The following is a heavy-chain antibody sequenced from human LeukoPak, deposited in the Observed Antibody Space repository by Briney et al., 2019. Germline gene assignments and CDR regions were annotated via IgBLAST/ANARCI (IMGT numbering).Heavy chain of an antibody. D-gene: IGHD6-19*01. CDR2: IWYDGSNK. CDR1: GFTFSSYG. J-gene: IGHJ4*02. Sequence: GGSLRLSCAASGFTFSSYGMHWVRQAPGKGLEWVAVIWYDGSNKYYADSVKGRFTISRDNSKNTLYLQMNSLRAEDTAVYYCARERHSSGWPALDYWGQGTLVTVSS. CDR3: ARERHSSGWPALDY. V-gene: IGHV3-33*01.